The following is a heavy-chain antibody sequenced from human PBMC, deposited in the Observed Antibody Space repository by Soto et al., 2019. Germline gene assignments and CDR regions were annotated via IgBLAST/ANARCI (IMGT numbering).Heavy chain of an antibody. CDR1: GFTVSSNY. J-gene: IGHJ6*02. D-gene: IGHD6-13*01. CDR3: ARDSSQYSSSWYTYYYYGMDV. V-gene: IGHV3-66*01. Sequence: PGGSLRLSCAASGFTVSSNYMSWVRQAPGKGLEWVSVIYSGGSTYYADSVKGRFTISRDNSKNTLYLQMNSLRAEDTAVYYCARDSSQYSSSWYTYYYYGMDVWGQGTTVTVSS. CDR2: IYSGGST.